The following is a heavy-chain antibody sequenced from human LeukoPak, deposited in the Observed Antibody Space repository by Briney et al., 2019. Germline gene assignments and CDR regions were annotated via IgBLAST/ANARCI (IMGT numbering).Heavy chain of an antibody. CDR2: INPNSGGT. J-gene: IGHJ5*02. CDR3: ARGRSGLLRPSTTYAT. D-gene: IGHD2/OR15-2a*01. V-gene: IGHV1-2*02. Sequence: GASVKVSCKASGYTFTGYYMHWVLQAPGQGLEWTGWINPNSGGTNYAQKFQGRVTMTRDTSISTAYMELSRLRSDDTAVYYCARGRSGLLRPSTTYATWGQGTLVTVSS. CDR1: GYTFTGYY.